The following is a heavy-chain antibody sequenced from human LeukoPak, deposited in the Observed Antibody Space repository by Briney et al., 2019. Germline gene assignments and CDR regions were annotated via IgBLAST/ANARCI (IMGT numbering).Heavy chain of an antibody. V-gene: IGHV1-69*04. CDR1: GGTFSSYA. J-gene: IGHJ4*02. Sequence: SVKVSCKASGGTFSSYAISWVRQAPGQGLEWMGRIIPILGIANYAQKFQGRVTITADKSTSTAYMELSSLRSEDTAVYYCARGRRYTAMVMNFDYWGQGTLVTVSS. CDR2: IIPILGIA. CDR3: ARGRRYTAMVMNFDY. D-gene: IGHD5-18*01.